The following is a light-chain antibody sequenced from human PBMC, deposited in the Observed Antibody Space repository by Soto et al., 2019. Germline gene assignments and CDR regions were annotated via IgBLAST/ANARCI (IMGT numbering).Light chain of an antibody. J-gene: IGLJ1*01. CDR2: EGS. Sequence: QSALTQPASVSGSPGQSSAISYTGTSSDVGSDNLVSWYQQHPGKAPKVMIYEGSKRPSGVSNRFSGSKSGNTASLTISGLQAEDEADYYCCSYAGSSTYVFGTGTKVTVL. CDR3: CSYAGSSTYV. CDR1: SSDVGSDNL. V-gene: IGLV2-23*01.